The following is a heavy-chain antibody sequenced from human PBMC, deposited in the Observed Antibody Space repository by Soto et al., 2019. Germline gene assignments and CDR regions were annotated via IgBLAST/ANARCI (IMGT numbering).Heavy chain of an antibody. D-gene: IGHD2-15*01. CDR2: IDPSDSYT. Sequence: PGESLKISCKGSGYSFTSYWISWVRQMPGKGLEWMGRIDPSDSYTNYSPSFQGHVTISADKSISTAYLQWSSLKASDTAMYYCAREKVVAASQANYYYYGMGVWGQGTTVTVSS. CDR1: GYSFTSYW. CDR3: AREKVVAASQANYYYYGMGV. J-gene: IGHJ6*02. V-gene: IGHV5-10-1*01.